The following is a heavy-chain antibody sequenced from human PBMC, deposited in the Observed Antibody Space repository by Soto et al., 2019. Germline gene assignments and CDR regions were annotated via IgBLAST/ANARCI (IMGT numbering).Heavy chain of an antibody. CDR1: GFTFSSYW. V-gene: IGHV3-74*01. CDR2: IKGDGSET. Sequence: GGSLRLSCAASGFTFSSYWMHWVRQAPGKGLVWVSRIKGDGSETNYADSVKGRFTISRDNAKNTLYMQLNSLRAEDTAVYYCLRGNSGYGNFDYWGQGTRVTVSS. D-gene: IGHD5-12*01. CDR3: LRGNSGYGNFDY. J-gene: IGHJ4*02.